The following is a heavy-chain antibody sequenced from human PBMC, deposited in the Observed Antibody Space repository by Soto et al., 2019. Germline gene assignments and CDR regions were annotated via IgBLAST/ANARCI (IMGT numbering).Heavy chain of an antibody. CDR2: IYYSGST. D-gene: IGHD3-9*01. J-gene: IGHJ4*02. CDR1: GGSISSYY. V-gene: IGHV4-59*08. Sequence: PSETLSLTCTVSGGSISSYYWSWIRQPPGKGLEWIGYIYYSGSTNYNPSLKSRVTISVDTSKNQFSLKLSSVTAADTAVYYCAGIHDILTGYRDYWGQGTLVTVSS. CDR3: AGIHDILTGYRDY.